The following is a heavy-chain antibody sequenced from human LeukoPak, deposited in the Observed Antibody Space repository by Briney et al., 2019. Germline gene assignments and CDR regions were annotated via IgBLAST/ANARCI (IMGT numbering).Heavy chain of an antibody. CDR3: AKRRGNEYCFDY. J-gene: IGHJ4*02. D-gene: IGHD1-1*01. Sequence: GGSLRLSCAASGFTFSSHGMHWVRQAPGKGLEWVAFIRYDGGNKYYADSVKGRFTISRDNSKNTLYLQINSLRADDTAVYYCAKRRGNEYCFDYWGQGTLVTVSS. V-gene: IGHV3-30*02. CDR2: IRYDGGNK. CDR1: GFTFSSHG.